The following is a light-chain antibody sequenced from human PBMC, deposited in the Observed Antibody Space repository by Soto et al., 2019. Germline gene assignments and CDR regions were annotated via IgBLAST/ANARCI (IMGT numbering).Light chain of an antibody. J-gene: IGKJ4*01. CDR3: QQRSNLPQLT. Sequence: EIVLTQSPATLSLSPGERATLSCRASQSVSSYLAWYQQKPGQAPRLLIYDASNRATGIPARFSGSGSGKDFTLTISSLEPEDFAVYYCQQRSNLPQLTFGGGTKVDIK. CDR1: QSVSSY. CDR2: DAS. V-gene: IGKV3-11*01.